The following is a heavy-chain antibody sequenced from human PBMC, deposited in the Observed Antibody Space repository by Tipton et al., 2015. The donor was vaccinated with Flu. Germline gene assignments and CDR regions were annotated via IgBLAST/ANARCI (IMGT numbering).Heavy chain of an antibody. J-gene: IGHJ6*04. CDR1: GFAFDDYA. Sequence: SLRLSCAASGFAFDDYAIHWVWQTPGKGLEWVSGISWNSGTRGYADSVKGRFTISRDNAKNSLYLQMNSLRDEDTALYYCAKGIGRLPPPLDVWGKGTTVTVSS. CDR3: AKGIGRLPPPLDV. V-gene: IGHV3-9*01. D-gene: IGHD2-21*01. CDR2: ISWNSGTR.